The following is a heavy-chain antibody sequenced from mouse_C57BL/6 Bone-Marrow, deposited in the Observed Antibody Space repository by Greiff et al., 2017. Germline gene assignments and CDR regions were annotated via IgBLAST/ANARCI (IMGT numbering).Heavy chain of an antibody. CDR2: IWGVGST. J-gene: IGHJ4*01. CDR1: GFSLTSYG. CDR3: ARRGIYYYGSSYYYAMDY. Sequence: VQVVESGPGLVAPSQSLSITCTVSGFSLTSYGVDWVRQSPGKGLEWLGVIWGVGSTNYNSALKSRLSISKDNSKSQVFLKMNSLQTDDTAMYYCARRGIYYYGSSYYYAMDYWGQGTSVTVSS. D-gene: IGHD1-1*01. V-gene: IGHV2-6*01.